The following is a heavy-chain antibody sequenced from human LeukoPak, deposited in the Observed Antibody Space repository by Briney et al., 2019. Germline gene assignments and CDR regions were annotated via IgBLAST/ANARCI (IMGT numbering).Heavy chain of an antibody. J-gene: IGHJ4*02. CDR1: GFTFGDYA. D-gene: IGHD3-9*01. V-gene: IGHV3-49*04. CDR3: TRVGAYYDILTGYYSLYYFDY. Sequence: GGSLRLSCTASGFTFGDYAMSWVRQAPGKGLERVGFIRSKAYGGTTEYAASVKGRFTISRDDSKSIAYLQMNSLKTEDTAVYYCTRVGAYYDILTGYYSLYYFDYWGQGTLVTVSS. CDR2: IRSKAYGGTT.